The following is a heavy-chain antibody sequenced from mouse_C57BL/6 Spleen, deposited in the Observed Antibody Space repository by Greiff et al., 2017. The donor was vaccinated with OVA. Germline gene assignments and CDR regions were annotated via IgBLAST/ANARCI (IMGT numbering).Heavy chain of an antibody. CDR2: IDPSDSYT. CDR3: AIYYYGSSPGFDY. J-gene: IGHJ2*01. CDR1: GYTFTSYW. V-gene: IGHV1-69*01. Sequence: QVQLQQPGAALVMPGASVKLSCKASGYTFTSYWMHWVKQRPGQGLEWIGEIDPSDSYTTFNQKFKGQSTLTVDKSSSTAYMQLSSLTSEDSAVYDCAIYYYGSSPGFDYWGQGTTLTVSS. D-gene: IGHD1-1*01.